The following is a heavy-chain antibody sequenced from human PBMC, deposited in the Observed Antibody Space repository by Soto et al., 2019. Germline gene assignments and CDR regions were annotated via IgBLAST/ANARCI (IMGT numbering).Heavy chain of an antibody. Sequence: LRLSCAASGFTVSNNYMRWVRQAPGKGLEWVSLIYSGGNTHYADSVKGRFTISRDDSKNTLYLQMNSLRAEDTAVYYCARAILIATITYYGMDVWGQGTTVTVSS. D-gene: IGHD1-26*01. V-gene: IGHV3-53*01. CDR2: IYSGGNT. CDR3: ARAILIATITYYGMDV. CDR1: GFTVSNNY. J-gene: IGHJ6*02.